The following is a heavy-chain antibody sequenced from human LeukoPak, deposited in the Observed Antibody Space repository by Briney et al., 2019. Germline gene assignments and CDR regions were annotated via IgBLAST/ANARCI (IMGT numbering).Heavy chain of an antibody. J-gene: IGHJ6*02. V-gene: IGHV3-23*01. Sequence: GGSLRLSCAVSGLTFNNYAMSWVRQAPGKGLEWVSAISKSGDHTYYAASAKGRFTIYRDNSKNTQYLQMNSLRAEYTAVYYCATSWGPDTSAFRWGRDGMDVWGQGTTVIVS. CDR1: GLTFNNYA. CDR3: ATSWGPDTSAFRWGRDGMDV. CDR2: ISKSGDHT. D-gene: IGHD3-16*01.